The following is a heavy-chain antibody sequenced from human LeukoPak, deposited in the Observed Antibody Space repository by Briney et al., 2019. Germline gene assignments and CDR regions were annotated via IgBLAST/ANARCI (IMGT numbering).Heavy chain of an antibody. Sequence: PGGSLRLSCSASGFTFSSYSMNWVRQSPGKGLEWISYISRSSSTIYHADSVKGRFTISRDNAKNSLYLPMNSLTDEDTAVYYCAREWYGYCSGGNCYGAFDIWGQGTMVTVSS. D-gene: IGHD2-15*01. V-gene: IGHV3-48*02. CDR3: AREWYGYCSGGNCYGAFDI. CDR2: ISRSSSTI. J-gene: IGHJ3*02. CDR1: GFTFSSYS.